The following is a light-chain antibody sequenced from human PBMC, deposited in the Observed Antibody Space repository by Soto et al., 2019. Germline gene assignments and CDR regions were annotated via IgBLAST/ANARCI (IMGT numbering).Light chain of an antibody. CDR3: QQFNNWLPWT. Sequence: EIVMTQSPATLSVSPGERATLSCRASQSVSSNLVWYQQKPGQAPRLLIYGASTRATGIPARFSGSGSGTEFTLTISSLQSEDCAVYYCQQFNNWLPWTFGQGTKVEIK. CDR2: GAS. CDR1: QSVSSN. J-gene: IGKJ1*01. V-gene: IGKV3-15*01.